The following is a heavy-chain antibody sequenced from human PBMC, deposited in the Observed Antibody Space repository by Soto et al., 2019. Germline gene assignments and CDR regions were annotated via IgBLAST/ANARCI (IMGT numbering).Heavy chain of an antibody. CDR1: GASISRTGFH. J-gene: IGHJ4*02. V-gene: IGHV4-39*01. CDR3: ARRGSGHTFDY. Sequence: QLQLQESGPGLVKPSETLSLTCAVSGASISRTGFHWGWIRQPPGQGLEWIGSIYEGGTTFYNSSLKSRVTISADTSKNHCSLKLNSVNAADTAVYFCARRGSGHTFDYWGQGTLVTVYS. D-gene: IGHD3-10*01. CDR2: IYEGGTT.